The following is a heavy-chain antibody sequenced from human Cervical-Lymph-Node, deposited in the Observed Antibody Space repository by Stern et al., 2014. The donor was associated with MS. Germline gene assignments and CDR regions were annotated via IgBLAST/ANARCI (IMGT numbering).Heavy chain of an antibody. CDR1: GGSFSGYY. J-gene: IGHJ5*02. V-gene: IGHV4-34*01. CDR3: ARYNVRDWLEP. CDR2: IKHSGST. D-gene: IGHD5-24*01. Sequence: QVQLQQWGAGLLKPSETLSLTCGVYGGSFSGYYWSWIRQPPGKGLEWIGGIKHSGSTNYNPSLKSRVPIYADKSRSQFSLKLGSVTAADTAVYYCARYNVRDWLEPWGQGTLVIVSS.